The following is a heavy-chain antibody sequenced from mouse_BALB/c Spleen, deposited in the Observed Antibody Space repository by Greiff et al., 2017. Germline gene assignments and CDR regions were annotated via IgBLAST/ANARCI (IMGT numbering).Heavy chain of an antibody. J-gene: IGHJ2*01. V-gene: IGHV3-6*02. D-gene: IGHD3-2*01. CDR3: ARGQLGLLYYFDY. CDR2: ISYDGSN. Sequence: DVKLVESGPGLVKPSQSLSLTCSVTGYSITSGYYWNWIRQFPGNKLEWMGYISYDGSNIYNPSLKNRISITRDTSKNQFFLKLNSVTTEDTATYYCARGQLGLLYYFDYWGQGTTLTVSS. CDR1: GYSITSGYY.